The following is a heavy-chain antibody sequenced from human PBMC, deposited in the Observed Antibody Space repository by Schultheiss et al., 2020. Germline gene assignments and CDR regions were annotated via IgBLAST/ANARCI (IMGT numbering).Heavy chain of an antibody. J-gene: IGHJ3*02. V-gene: IGHV1-69*01. CDR3: ARDSFPGIAAAGSDAFDI. Sequence: KISCKASGGTFSSYAISWVRQAPGQGLEWMGGIIPIFGTANYAQKFQGRVTITADESTSTAYMELSSLRSEDTAVYYCARDSFPGIAAAGSDAFDIWGRGTMVTVSS. CDR1: GGTFSSYA. D-gene: IGHD6-13*01. CDR2: IIPIFGTA.